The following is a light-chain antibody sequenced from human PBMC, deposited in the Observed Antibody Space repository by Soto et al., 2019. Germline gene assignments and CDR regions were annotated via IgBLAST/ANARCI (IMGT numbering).Light chain of an antibody. V-gene: IGKV3-20*01. CDR1: QSVSSSY. Sequence: EIVLTQSPGTLSLSPGERATLSCRASQSVSSSYLAWYPQNPGQPPRLLIYGASSRATGIPDRFSGSGSGTDFTLTISRLEPEDFAVYYCQQYGGSSYTFGQGTKLEIK. CDR3: QQYGGSSYT. J-gene: IGKJ2*01. CDR2: GAS.